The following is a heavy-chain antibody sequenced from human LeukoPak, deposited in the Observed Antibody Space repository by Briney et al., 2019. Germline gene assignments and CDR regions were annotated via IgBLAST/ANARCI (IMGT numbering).Heavy chain of an antibody. CDR1: GYTFTSYA. Sequence: GASVKVSCKASGYTFTSYAMHWVRQAPGQRLEWMGWISAYNGNTNYAQKLQGRVTMTTDTSTSTAYMELRSLRSDDTAVYYCARDRSMVRGALPSSWGQGTLVTVSS. CDR3: ARDRSMVRGALPSS. J-gene: IGHJ5*02. V-gene: IGHV1-18*01. CDR2: ISAYNGNT. D-gene: IGHD3-10*01.